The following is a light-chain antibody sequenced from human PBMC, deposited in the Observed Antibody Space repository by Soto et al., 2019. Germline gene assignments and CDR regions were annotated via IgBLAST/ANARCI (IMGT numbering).Light chain of an antibody. CDR3: RQQSGYSGT. V-gene: IGKV3-15*01. Sequence: EIVMTQSPATLSVSPGERASLSCRASHSVVTNVAWYQQKPAEAPRLLLFGAATRAAAIPARLCGGGCGRAFSLTISSLLYADDAVYYCRQQSGYSGTFGGGTQVDI. CDR1: HSVVTN. CDR2: GAA. J-gene: IGKJ4*01.